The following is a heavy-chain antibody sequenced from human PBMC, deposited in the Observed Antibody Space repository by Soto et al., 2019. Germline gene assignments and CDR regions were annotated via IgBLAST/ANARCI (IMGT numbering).Heavy chain of an antibody. V-gene: IGHV3-53*01. CDR3: ARDGIAAAGPLDY. D-gene: IGHD6-13*01. CDR2: IYSGGST. J-gene: IGHJ4*02. CDR1: GFTVSSNY. Sequence: GGSLRLSCAASGFTVSSNYMSWVRQAPGKGLEWVSVIYSGGSTYYADSVKGRFTISRDNSKNTLYLQMNSLRAEDTAVYYCARDGIAAAGPLDYWGQGTLVTVSS.